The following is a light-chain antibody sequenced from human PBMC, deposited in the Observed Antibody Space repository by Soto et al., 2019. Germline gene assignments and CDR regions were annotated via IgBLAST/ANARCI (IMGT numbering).Light chain of an antibody. J-gene: IGKJ1*01. CDR3: QHYGT. Sequence: EIVLTQSPATLSLSPGDIATLSCRASQTVGVYLAWYQQNAGQAPRLLIYNASNRATGIPARFSGSGSGTDFTLTISRLEPEDFAVYFCQHYGTLGQGTKVDIK. CDR2: NAS. CDR1: QTVGVY. V-gene: IGKV3-11*01.